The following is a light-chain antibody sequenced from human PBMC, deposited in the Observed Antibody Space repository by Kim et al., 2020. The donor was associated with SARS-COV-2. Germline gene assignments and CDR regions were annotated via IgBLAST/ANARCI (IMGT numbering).Light chain of an antibody. CDR1: SSNIGSNY. CDR2: RNN. J-gene: IGLJ1*01. Sequence: GPRVPISFSGSSSNIGSNYVYWYQQLPGTAPKLLIYRNNQRPSGVPDRFSGSKSGTSASLAISGLRSEDEADYYCAAWDDSLSGYVFGTGTKVTVL. V-gene: IGLV1-47*01. CDR3: AAWDDSLSGYV.